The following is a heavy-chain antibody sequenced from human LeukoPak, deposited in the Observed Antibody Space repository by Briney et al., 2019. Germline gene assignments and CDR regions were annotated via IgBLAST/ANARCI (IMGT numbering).Heavy chain of an antibody. Sequence: SETLSLTCTVSGGSISSSSYYWGWIRQPPGKGLEYIGSIYYSGSTYYNPSLKSRVTISGDTSKNQFSLKLRSVTAADTAVYYCARGPRFGELLWHWFDPWGQGTLVTVSS. D-gene: IGHD3-10*01. V-gene: IGHV4-39*01. CDR2: IYYSGST. CDR1: GGSISSSSYY. CDR3: ARGPRFGELLWHWFDP. J-gene: IGHJ5*02.